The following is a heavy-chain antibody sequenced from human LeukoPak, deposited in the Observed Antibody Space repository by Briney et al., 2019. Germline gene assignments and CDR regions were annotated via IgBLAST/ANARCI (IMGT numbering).Heavy chain of an antibody. Sequence: SETLSLTCTVSGGSINNGGYYWSWIRQHPGKGLEWIGYIYYSGSSYYNPSLRSRATISLDRPDNQFSLNLKFVTAADTAVYYCARDGGGIDYWGQGLLVTVSS. CDR1: GGSINNGGYY. CDR3: ARDGGGIDY. J-gene: IGHJ4*02. D-gene: IGHD1-1*01. CDR2: IYYSGSS. V-gene: IGHV4-31*03.